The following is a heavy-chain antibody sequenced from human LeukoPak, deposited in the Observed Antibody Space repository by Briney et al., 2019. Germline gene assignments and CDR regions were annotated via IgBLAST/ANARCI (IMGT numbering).Heavy chain of an antibody. D-gene: IGHD1-26*01. CDR1: GGSISSSY. J-gene: IGHJ4*02. Sequence: KSSETLSLTXAVSGGSISSSYWSWIRQLPGNGLEWIGYIYYSGDTNYNPSLESRVTISVDTSKNQFSLELTSLTAADTAMYYCTGGPSGSYGQTLYWGQGTLVTVSS. CDR3: TGGPSGSYGQTLY. CDR2: IYYSGDT. V-gene: IGHV4-59*01.